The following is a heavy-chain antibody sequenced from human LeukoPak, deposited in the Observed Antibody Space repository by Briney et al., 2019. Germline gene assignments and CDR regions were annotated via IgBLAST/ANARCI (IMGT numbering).Heavy chain of an antibody. J-gene: IGHJ4*02. Sequence: SETLSLTCSVSGGSISSSSYYWGWIRQPPGKGLEWVASVYYSGSTYYNPSLESRVTMSVDTSKNQFSLKLSSVTAADTAVYYCARQPGGYSGPFDYWGQGTLVTVSS. CDR2: VYYSGST. V-gene: IGHV4-39*01. CDR1: GGSISSSSYY. CDR3: ARQPGGYSGPFDY. D-gene: IGHD5-12*01.